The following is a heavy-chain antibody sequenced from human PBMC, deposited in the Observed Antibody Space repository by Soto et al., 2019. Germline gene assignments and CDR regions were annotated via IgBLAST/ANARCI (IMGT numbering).Heavy chain of an antibody. J-gene: IGHJ6*02. CDR3: VKGYWKGDV. D-gene: IGHD1-1*01. V-gene: IGHV3-23*01. CDR1: GFTFSTYA. CDR2: ISGSGGSI. Sequence: EVQLLESGGGLLQPGGSLRLSVAASGFTFSTYAWNWVRQAPGNGLEWVSAISGSGGSIHYADSVKGRFTISRDNSKNTLYLQMNSLRDEDTAVYHCVKGYWKGDVWGQGTTVTVSS.